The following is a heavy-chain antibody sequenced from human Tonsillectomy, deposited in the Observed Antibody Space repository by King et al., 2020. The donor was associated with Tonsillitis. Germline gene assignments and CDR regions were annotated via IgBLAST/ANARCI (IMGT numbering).Heavy chain of an antibody. Sequence: VQLVESGGDLLQPGGSLRLSCAASKFTFSSYAMSWVRQAPGKGLEWISTISGSGSGTYYSDSVKGRFTISRDNSKNTLSLQMNSLRDEDTAKYFCVRAPGLLGDYWGQGTLVTVSS. CDR3: VRAPGLLGDY. V-gene: IGHV3-23*04. J-gene: IGHJ4*02. CDR1: KFTFSSYA. CDR2: ISGSGSGT. D-gene: IGHD2-8*02.